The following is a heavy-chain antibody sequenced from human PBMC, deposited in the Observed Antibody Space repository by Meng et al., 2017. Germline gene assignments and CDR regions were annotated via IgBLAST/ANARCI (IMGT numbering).Heavy chain of an antibody. V-gene: IGHV1-2*06. Sequence: ASVKVSCKASGYTFTGYYMHWVRQAPGQGLEWMGRINPNSVGTNYAQKFQGRVTMTRDTSISTAYMELSRLRSDDTAVYYCARDPSRRGVYGSGRPTGPADYWGQGTLVTVSS. CDR1: GYTFTGYY. J-gene: IGHJ4*02. CDR2: INPNSVGT. D-gene: IGHD3-10*01. CDR3: ARDPSRRGVYGSGRPTGPADY.